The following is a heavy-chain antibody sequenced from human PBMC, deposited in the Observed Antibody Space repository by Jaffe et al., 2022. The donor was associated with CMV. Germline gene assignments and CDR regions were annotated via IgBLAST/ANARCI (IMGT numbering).Heavy chain of an antibody. CDR2: ISGSGGST. J-gene: IGHJ4*02. CDR3: AKRMNVSRFMEWLNSPFDY. CDR1: GFSFSGYA. V-gene: IGHV3-23*04. Sequence: EVQLVESGGGLVQPGGSLRLSCAASGFSFSGYAMNWVRQTPGKGLEWVSAISGSGGSTYYADSVKGRFTISRDNSKNTLYLQMSSLRAEDTAVYYCAKRMNVSRFMEWLNSPFDYWGQGTLVTVSS. D-gene: IGHD3-3*01.